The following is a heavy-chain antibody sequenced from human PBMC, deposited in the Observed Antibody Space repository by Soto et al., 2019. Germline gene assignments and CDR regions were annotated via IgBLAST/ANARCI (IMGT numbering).Heavy chain of an antibody. D-gene: IGHD3-22*01. CDR1: GGSISSSSYY. Sequence: ASETLSLTCTVSGGSISSSSYYWGWIRQPPGKGLEWIGSIYYSGSTYYNPSLKSRVTISVDTSKNQFSLKLSSVTAADTAVYYCARRFSNDYYDSSGLRFDYWGQGTLVTVSS. CDR3: ARRFSNDYYDSSGLRFDY. J-gene: IGHJ4*02. V-gene: IGHV4-39*01. CDR2: IYYSGST.